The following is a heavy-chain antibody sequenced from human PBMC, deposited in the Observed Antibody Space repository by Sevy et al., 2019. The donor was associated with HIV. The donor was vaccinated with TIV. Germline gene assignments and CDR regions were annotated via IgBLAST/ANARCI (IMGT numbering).Heavy chain of an antibody. V-gene: IGHV3-23*01. CDR3: AREGCTQPHDY. Sequence: GGSLRLSCAASGFTFAKYSMSWLRQAPGKGLEWVSTFSFGCGRINYADSVKDRFTISRDDSKNTLYLQMNSLRAEDTATYFCAREGCTQPHDYWGQGTWSPSPQ. J-gene: IGHJ4*02. CDR1: GFTFAKYS. CDR2: FSFGCGRI.